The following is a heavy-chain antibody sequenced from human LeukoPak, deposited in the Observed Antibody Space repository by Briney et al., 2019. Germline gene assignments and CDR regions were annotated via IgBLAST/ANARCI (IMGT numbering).Heavy chain of an antibody. J-gene: IGHJ4*02. Sequence: GGSLRLSCAASGFTFSTYTMSWVRQAPGKGLEWVSTIRNSGSGTYYADSVKGRFTISRDDSRNTLYLQMNSLRAEDTAVYYCAKDMIVLGFTSDFDYWGQGTLVTVSS. CDR2: IRNSGSGT. V-gene: IGHV3-23*01. D-gene: IGHD3-22*01. CDR3: AKDMIVLGFTSDFDY. CDR1: GFTFSTYT.